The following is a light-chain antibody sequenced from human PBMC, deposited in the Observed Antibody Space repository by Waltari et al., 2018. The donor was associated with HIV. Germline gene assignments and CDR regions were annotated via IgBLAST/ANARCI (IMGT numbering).Light chain of an antibody. CDR2: GNT. J-gene: IGLJ3*02. CDR3: QSYDNTVNGWV. CDR1: SSNIGTNYD. V-gene: IGLV1-40*01. Sequence: QSVLTQPPSVSGAPGQNVTVPCTGSSSNIGTNYDVHWYHFLPGEVPKLLIYGNTIRPAAVPGRFSGSSSGTCAALAITGLQPADEADYYCQSYDNTVNGWVFGGGTRVTV.